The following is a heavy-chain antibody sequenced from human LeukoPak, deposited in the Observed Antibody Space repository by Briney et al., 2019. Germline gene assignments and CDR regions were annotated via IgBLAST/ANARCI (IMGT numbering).Heavy chain of an antibody. D-gene: IGHD4-17*01. CDR3: ARGEPLTVTTSDYFDY. Sequence: GGSLRLSCAASGFTFSGYWMHWVRPAPGKGLEWVAVTWYDGSNKYYADSVKGRFTISRDNSKNTLYLHMNSLRAEDTAVYCCARGEPLTVTTSDYFDYWGQGTLVTVSS. J-gene: IGHJ4*02. CDR2: TWYDGSNK. CDR1: GFTFSGYW. V-gene: IGHV3-33*08.